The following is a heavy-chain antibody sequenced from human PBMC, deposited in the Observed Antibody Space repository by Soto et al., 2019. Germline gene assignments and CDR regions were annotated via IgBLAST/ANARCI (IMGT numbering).Heavy chain of an antibody. J-gene: IGHJ6*03. CDR2: IIPILDIT. CDR1: GGTFSSYT. V-gene: IGHV1-69*02. Sequence: QVQLVQSGAEVKKPGSSVKVSCKASGGTFSSYTFSWVRQAPGQGLEWMGRIIPILDITNYAQKFQGRVNITADKSTSTADMELSSLRSEDTAVYYCARGPPHGVVVPVTLTYYYYMDVWGKGTTVTVSS. CDR3: ARGPPHGVVVPVTLTYYYYMDV. D-gene: IGHD2-2*01.